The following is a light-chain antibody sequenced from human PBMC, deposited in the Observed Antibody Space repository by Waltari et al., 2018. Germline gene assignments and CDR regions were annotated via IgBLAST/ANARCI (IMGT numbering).Light chain of an antibody. CDR3: CSYAGRYTSV. Sequence: QSALTQPRSVSASPGQSVTLSCPGPHRDVGAYKYVSWYPHRPGNAPRLVISDFDQRPSGVPERFSGSKAGNTASLTISGLQTDDEASYYCCSYAGRYTSVFGGGTKVTVL. J-gene: IGLJ2*01. V-gene: IGLV2-11*01. CDR1: HRDVGAYKY. CDR2: DFD.